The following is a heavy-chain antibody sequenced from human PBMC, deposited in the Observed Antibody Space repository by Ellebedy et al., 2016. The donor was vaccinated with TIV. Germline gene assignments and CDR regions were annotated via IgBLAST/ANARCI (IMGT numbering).Heavy chain of an antibody. V-gene: IGHV3-23*01. Sequence: GGSLRLXXAASGFTFSNAWMSWVRQAPGKGLGWVSIISGSGGSTYYADSVKGRFTISRDNSKNTLYLQMNSLRAEDTAVYYCARDCSSTSCYDYWGQGTLVTVSS. CDR1: GFTFSNAW. CDR3: ARDCSSTSCYDY. D-gene: IGHD2-2*01. CDR2: ISGSGGST. J-gene: IGHJ4*02.